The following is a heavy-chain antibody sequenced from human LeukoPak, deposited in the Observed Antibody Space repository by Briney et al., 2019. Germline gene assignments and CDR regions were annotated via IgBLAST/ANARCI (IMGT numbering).Heavy chain of an antibody. CDR1: GVPISNYY. Sequence: SETLSLTCTVSGVPISNYYWTWLRQSPGQGLEWVGYVYNSGITYYSPSLKSRLTISVDTSKNQFSLKLSSMTAADTAVYYCARSRGLAGAATVIDYWGRGTLVTVSS. D-gene: IGHD6-25*01. V-gene: IGHV4-59*08. CDR2: VYNSGIT. CDR3: ARSRGLAGAATVIDY. J-gene: IGHJ4*02.